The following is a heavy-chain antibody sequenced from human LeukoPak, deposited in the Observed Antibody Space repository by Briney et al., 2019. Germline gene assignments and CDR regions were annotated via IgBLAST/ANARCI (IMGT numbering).Heavy chain of an antibody. D-gene: IGHD2-21*02. Sequence: ASVKVSCKASGYTFTGYYMHWVRQAPGQGLEWMGRINPNSGGTNYAQKFQGWVTMTRDTSISTAYMELSRLRSDDTAVYYCARGAEPAYCGGDCYPIYYFDYWGQGTLVTVSS. V-gene: IGHV1-2*04. CDR3: ARGAEPAYCGGDCYPIYYFDY. J-gene: IGHJ4*02. CDR1: GYTFTGYY. CDR2: INPNSGGT.